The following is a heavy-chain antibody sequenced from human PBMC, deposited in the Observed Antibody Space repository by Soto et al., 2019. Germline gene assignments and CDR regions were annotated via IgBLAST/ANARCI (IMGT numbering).Heavy chain of an antibody. V-gene: IGHV3-23*01. D-gene: IGHD6-13*01. J-gene: IGHJ6*02. Sequence: PGGSLRLSCAASGFTFTNYAMGWVRQAPVKGLEWVSSLSGSTGSRYADSVKGRFTISRDNSKNTLYLQMNSLRAEDTAVYYCAGIAAAGYYYYGMDVWGQGTTVTVSS. CDR3: AGIAAAGYYYYGMDV. CDR1: GFTFTNYA. CDR2: LSGSTGSR.